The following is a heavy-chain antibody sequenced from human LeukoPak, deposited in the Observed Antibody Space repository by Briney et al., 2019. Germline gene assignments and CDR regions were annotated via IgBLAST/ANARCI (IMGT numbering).Heavy chain of an antibody. V-gene: IGHV4-30-4*01. CDR1: GGSISSGDYY. J-gene: IGHJ6*02. CDR2: IYYSGST. CDR3: ARSLGGHRDYYYGMDV. D-gene: IGHD3-16*01. Sequence: PSETLSRTCTVSGGSISSGDYYWSWIRQPPGKGLEWIGYIYYSGSTYYNPSLKSRVTISVDTSKNQFSLKLSSVTAADTAVYYCARSLGGHRDYYYGMDVWGQGTTVTVSS.